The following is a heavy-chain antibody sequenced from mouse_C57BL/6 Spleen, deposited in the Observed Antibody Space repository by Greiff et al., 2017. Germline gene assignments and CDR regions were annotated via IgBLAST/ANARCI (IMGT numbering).Heavy chain of an antibody. CDR2: IYPGSGNT. D-gene: IGHD2-12*01. V-gene: IGHV1-76*01. CDR1: GYTFTDYY. CDR3: ARTASYDGPERAMDY. J-gene: IGHJ4*01. Sequence: QVQLKESGAELVRPGASVKLSCKASGYTFTDYYINWVKQRPGQGLEWIARIYPGSGNTYYNEKFKGKATLTAEKSSSTAYMQLSSLTSEDSAVYFCARTASYDGPERAMDYWGQGTSVTVSS.